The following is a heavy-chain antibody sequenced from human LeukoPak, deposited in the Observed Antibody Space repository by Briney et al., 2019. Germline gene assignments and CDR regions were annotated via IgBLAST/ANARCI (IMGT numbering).Heavy chain of an antibody. V-gene: IGHV4-31*03. CDR3: ARISAGRYGMDV. CDR2: VYYTGST. D-gene: IGHD6-6*01. CDR1: GGSVTSGGYY. J-gene: IGHJ6*02. Sequence: SQTLSLTCTVSGGSVTSGGYYWSWIRQHPGKGLEWIGYVYYTGSTYYNPSLKSRVTISPDTAKNQFSLKVSSVTAADTAVYYCARISAGRYGMDVWGQGTTVTVSS.